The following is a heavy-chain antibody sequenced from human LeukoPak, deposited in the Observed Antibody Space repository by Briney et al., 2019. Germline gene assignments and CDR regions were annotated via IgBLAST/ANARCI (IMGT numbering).Heavy chain of an antibody. D-gene: IGHD7-27*01. V-gene: IGHV3-30*03. Sequence: PGGSLRLSCAASGFKLIGYSMNWVRQAPGKGLEWVAVISYDGSNKYYADSVKGRFTISRDNSKNTLYLQMNSLRAEDTAVYYCARVPYVTGTGHFDYWGQGTLVTVSS. J-gene: IGHJ4*02. CDR2: ISYDGSNK. CDR1: GFKLIGYS. CDR3: ARVPYVTGTGHFDY.